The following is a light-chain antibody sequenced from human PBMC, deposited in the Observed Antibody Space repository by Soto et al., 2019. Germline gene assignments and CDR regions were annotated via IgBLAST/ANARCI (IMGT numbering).Light chain of an antibody. CDR2: SAS. V-gene: IGKV3-15*01. CDR3: QQGHNWPLT. CDR1: QRISTE. Sequence: EIVMTQSPATLSVSPGERATLSCRASQRISTELASYQQKPGQPPRLLIYSASTRATGVPARFTGSGSGSEFTLTISGLQSEDFAVYYCQQGHNWPLTFGQGTRLEI. J-gene: IGKJ2*01.